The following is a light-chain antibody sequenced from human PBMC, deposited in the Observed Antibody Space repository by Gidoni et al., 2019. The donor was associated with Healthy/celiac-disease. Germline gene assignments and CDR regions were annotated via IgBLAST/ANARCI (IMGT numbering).Light chain of an antibody. CDR1: ALPKQD. Sequence: SYELTQPPSVLVSPGQTARNTCSGDALPKQDAYWYQQKPGQAPVLVIYKDSDRPSVIPERFSGSSSVTTVTLTLSRVQAEDGADCYYHSADCRGAYWVFGGGTKLTVL. CDR2: KDS. J-gene: IGLJ3*02. V-gene: IGLV3-25*03. CDR3: HSADCRGAYWV.